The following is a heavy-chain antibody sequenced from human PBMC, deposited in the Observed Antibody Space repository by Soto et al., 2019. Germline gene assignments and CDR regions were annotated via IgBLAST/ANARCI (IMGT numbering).Heavy chain of an antibody. Sequence: EVQLVESGGGLVRPGGSLRLSCAASGFTFSRYSMNWVRQAPGKGLEWVSSISSTTNYIYYAYSMKGRFTVSRDKAKNSVYLDINSLSAEDTAVYYCARDSEDLTSNFDYWGQGTLVTVSS. CDR3: ARDSEDLTSNFDY. CDR1: GFTFSRYS. J-gene: IGHJ4*02. CDR2: ISSTTNYI. V-gene: IGHV3-21*01.